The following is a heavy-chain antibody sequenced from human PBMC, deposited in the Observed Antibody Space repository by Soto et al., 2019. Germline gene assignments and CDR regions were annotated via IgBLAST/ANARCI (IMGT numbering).Heavy chain of an antibody. J-gene: IGHJ5*02. CDR1: GGTFSSYA. Sequence: QVQLVQSGAEVKKPGSSVKVSCKASGGTFSSYAISWVRQAPGQGLGWMRGLIPIFGTANNAQKFQCRVTITADESTSTAYMELSSLRSEDTAVYYCARVCSQNYGDYSSISGWFDPWGQGTLVTVSS. CDR2: LIPIFGTA. V-gene: IGHV1-69*01. D-gene: IGHD4-17*01. CDR3: ARVCSQNYGDYSSISGWFDP.